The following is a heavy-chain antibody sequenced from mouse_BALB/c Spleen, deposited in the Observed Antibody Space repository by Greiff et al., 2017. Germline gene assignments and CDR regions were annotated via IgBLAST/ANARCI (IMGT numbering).Heavy chain of an antibody. CDR3: TRWNYGNSYVFAY. Sequence: QVQLQQPGAELVRPGASVKLSCKASGYSFTSYWMNWVKQRPGQGLEWIGMIHPSDSETRLNQKFKGKAKLTAVTSTSTAYMELSSLTNEDSAVYYCTRWNYGNSYVFAYWGQGTLVTVSA. CDR1: GYSFTSYW. D-gene: IGHD2-1*01. J-gene: IGHJ3*01. CDR2: IHPSDSET. V-gene: IGHV1S127*01.